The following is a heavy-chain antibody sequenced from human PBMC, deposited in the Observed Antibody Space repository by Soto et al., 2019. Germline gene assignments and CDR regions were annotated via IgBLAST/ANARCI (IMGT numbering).Heavy chain of an antibody. CDR2: INPNSGGT. V-gene: IGHV1-2*04. CDR3: ARASGYSYGLFDY. Sequence: QVQLVQSGAEVKKPGASVKVSCKASGYTFTGYYMHWVRQAPGQGLEWMGWINPNSGGTNYAQKVQGWVTMTRDTSISTAYMELSRLRSDDTAVYYCARASGYSYGLFDYWGQGTLVTVSS. D-gene: IGHD5-18*01. J-gene: IGHJ4*02. CDR1: GYTFTGYY.